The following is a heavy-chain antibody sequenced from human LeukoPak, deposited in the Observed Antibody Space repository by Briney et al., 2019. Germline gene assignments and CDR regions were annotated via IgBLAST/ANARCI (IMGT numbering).Heavy chain of an antibody. V-gene: IGHV3-74*01. D-gene: IGHD3-22*01. CDR3: ARDLNYYDSSGHDY. J-gene: IGHJ4*02. CDR1: GFTFSSYW. Sequence: GGSLRLSCAASGFTFSSYWMHWVRHTPGKGLVWVSRIKSDGSSTSYADSVKGRFTISRDNAKNTLYLQMNSLRAEDTAVYYCARDLNYYDSSGHDYWGQGTLVTVSS. CDR2: IKSDGSST.